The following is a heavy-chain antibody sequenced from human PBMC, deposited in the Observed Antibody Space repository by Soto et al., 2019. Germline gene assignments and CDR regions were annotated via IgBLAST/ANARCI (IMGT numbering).Heavy chain of an antibody. D-gene: IGHD3-10*01. J-gene: IGHJ4*02. Sequence: EVQLVESGGGLVQPGGSLRLSCAASGFTFSDHYMDWVRQAPGKGLEWVGRSKNKADSYTTEYAASVKGRFTILRDGSTNSLFLQMNSLKTEDTAVYYCTVWGSGNNFGAAWGQGILVTVSS. CDR3: TVWGSGNNFGAA. V-gene: IGHV3-72*01. CDR1: GFTFSDHY. CDR2: SKNKADSYTT.